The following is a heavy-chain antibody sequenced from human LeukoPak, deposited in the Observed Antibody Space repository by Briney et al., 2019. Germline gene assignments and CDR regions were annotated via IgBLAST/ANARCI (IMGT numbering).Heavy chain of an antibody. CDR2: IYYSVST. CDR3: ARHRSGHRTIVLMVYADQSDINRFDP. D-gene: IGHD2-8*01. Sequence: PSETLSLTCTVSGGSISSSSYYWGWTRQPPGKGLEWIGSIYYSVSTYYNPSLKSRVTISVDTSKNQFSLKLSSVTAADTAVYYCARHRSGHRTIVLMVYADQSDINRFDPWGQGTLVTVSS. J-gene: IGHJ5*02. V-gene: IGHV4-39*01. CDR1: GGSISSSSYY.